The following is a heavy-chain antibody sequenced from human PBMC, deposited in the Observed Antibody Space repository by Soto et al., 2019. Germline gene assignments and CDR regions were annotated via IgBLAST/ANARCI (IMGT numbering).Heavy chain of an antibody. J-gene: IGHJ6*03. D-gene: IGHD3-3*01. V-gene: IGHV3-23*01. CDR2: ISGSGGST. Sequence: PGGSLRLSCAASGFTFSSYAMSWVRQAPGKGLEWVSAISGSGGSTYYADSVKGRFTISRDNSKNTLYLQMNSLRAEDTAVYYCAKDLPVGVVIRRSHSYMDVWGKGTTVTVSS. CDR1: GFTFSSYA. CDR3: AKDLPVGVVIRRSHSYMDV.